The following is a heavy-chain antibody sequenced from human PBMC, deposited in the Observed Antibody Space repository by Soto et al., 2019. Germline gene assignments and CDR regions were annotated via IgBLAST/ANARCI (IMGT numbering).Heavy chain of an antibody. CDR1: GFTFSNYW. V-gene: IGHV3-74*01. J-gene: IGHJ6*02. Sequence: EVQLVESGGGLVQPGGSLRLSCAAAGFTFSNYWMHWVRQAPGKGLVWVSRINSDGISTTYADSVKGRFTISRDNAKNTLYLQMNSLRVEDTAVYYCASQAQWCSGMDVWGQGTTVTVSS. CDR3: ASQAQWCSGMDV. CDR2: INSDGIST. D-gene: IGHD2-8*01.